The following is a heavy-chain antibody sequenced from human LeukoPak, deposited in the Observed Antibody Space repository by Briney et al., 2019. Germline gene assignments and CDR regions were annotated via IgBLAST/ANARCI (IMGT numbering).Heavy chain of an antibody. V-gene: IGHV5-51*01. Sequence: GESLKISCKGSGYSFTSYCVGWVRQMPGKGLEWMGIIYPGDSDTRYSPSFQGQVTISADKSISTAYLQWSSLKASDTAMYYCARLRDYYYGSGSYPHAFDIWGQGTMVTVSS. J-gene: IGHJ3*02. CDR2: IYPGDSDT. D-gene: IGHD3-10*01. CDR3: ARLRDYYYGSGSYPHAFDI. CDR1: GYSFTSYC.